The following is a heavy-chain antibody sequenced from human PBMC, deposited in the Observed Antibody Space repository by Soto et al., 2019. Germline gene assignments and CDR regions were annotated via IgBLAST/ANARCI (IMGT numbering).Heavy chain of an antibody. Sequence: EVQLVESGGAQMQPGGSLRLSCAASGFSVSRNYMGWVRQAPGKGLEWDSTIYHTGNTYYADSVKGRFTISRDNSKNTLHLQMTGLRVEDTAVYYCAIALVWGFGRIFDHWGQGTLVTVSS. J-gene: IGHJ4*02. CDR1: GFSVSRNY. D-gene: IGHD3-10*01. CDR2: IYHTGNT. V-gene: IGHV3-53*01. CDR3: AIALVWGFGRIFDH.